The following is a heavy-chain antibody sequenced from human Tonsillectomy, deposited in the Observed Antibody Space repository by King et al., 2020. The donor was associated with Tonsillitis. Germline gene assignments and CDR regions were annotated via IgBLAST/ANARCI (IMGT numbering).Heavy chain of an antibody. CDR3: AKDGVGYCSSGSCYSYYGMDV. CDR2: ISYDGSNK. CDR1: GFTFRSYG. Sequence: VQLVESGGGVVQPGRSLRLSCAASGFTFRSYGMHWVRQAPGKGLEWVAVISYDGSNKNYADSVKGRFTISRDNSKNTLYLKMKSLRAEDTAVYYCAKDGVGYCSSGSCYSYYGMDVWGQGTTVTVSS. J-gene: IGHJ6*02. D-gene: IGHD2-2*03. V-gene: IGHV3-30*18.